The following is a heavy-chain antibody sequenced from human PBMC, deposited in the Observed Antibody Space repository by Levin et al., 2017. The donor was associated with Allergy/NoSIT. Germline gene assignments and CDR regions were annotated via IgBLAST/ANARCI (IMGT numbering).Heavy chain of an antibody. D-gene: IGHD2-15*01. Sequence: MPSETLSLTCTVSGGSISSYYWSWIRQPPGKGLEWIGYIYYSGSTNYNPSLKSRVTISVDTSKNQFSLKLSSVTAADTAVYYCARTVDCSGGSCYHSSWFDPWGQGTLVTVSS. CDR2: IYYSGST. V-gene: IGHV4-59*08. J-gene: IGHJ5*02. CDR1: GGSISSYY. CDR3: ARTVDCSGGSCYHSSWFDP.